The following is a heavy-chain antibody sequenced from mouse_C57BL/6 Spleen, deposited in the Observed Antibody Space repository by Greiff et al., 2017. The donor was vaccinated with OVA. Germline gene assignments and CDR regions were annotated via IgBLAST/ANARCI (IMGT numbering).Heavy chain of an antibody. V-gene: IGHV2-2*01. J-gene: IGHJ4*01. CDR3: ATPYDYDDLYAMDY. D-gene: IGHD2-4*01. CDR2: IWSGGST. Sequence: VKVVESGPGLVQPSQSLSITCTVSGFSLTSYGVHWVRQSPGKGLEWLGVIWSGGSTDYNAAFISRLSISKDNSKSQVFFKMNSLQADDTAIYYCATPYDYDDLYAMDYWGQGTSVTVSS. CDR1: GFSLTSYG.